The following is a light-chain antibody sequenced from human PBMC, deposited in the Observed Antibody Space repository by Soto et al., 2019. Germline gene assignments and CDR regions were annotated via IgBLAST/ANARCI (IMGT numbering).Light chain of an antibody. CDR3: QQSYNTPRT. V-gene: IGKV1-39*01. Sequence: DIPMTQSPSSLSASVGDRVIITCRASQRISSCLNWYQQKPGRAPNLLIYGASNLQSGVPSRFSGSGSGTDYFLTINSLQPEDFATYYCQQSYNTPRTFGQGTKVEIK. CDR1: QRISSC. CDR2: GAS. J-gene: IGKJ1*01.